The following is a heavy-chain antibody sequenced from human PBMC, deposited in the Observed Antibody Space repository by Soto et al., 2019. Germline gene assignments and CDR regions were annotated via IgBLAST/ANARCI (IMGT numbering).Heavy chain of an antibody. D-gene: IGHD3-3*01. CDR3: TTDADDFWSGYYTDY. CDR2: IKSKTDGGTT. Sequence: SLRLSCAASGFTFSNAWMSWVRQAPGKGLEWVGRIKSKTDGGTTDYAAPVKGRFTISRDDSKNTLYLQMNSLKTEDTAVYYCTTDADDFWSGYYTDYWGQGTLVTVSS. V-gene: IGHV3-15*01. CDR1: GFTFSNAW. J-gene: IGHJ4*02.